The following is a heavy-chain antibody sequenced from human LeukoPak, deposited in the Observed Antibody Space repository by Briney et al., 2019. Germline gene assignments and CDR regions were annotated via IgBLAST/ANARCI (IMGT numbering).Heavy chain of an antibody. V-gene: IGHV4-34*01. D-gene: IGHD4-17*01. CDR1: GGSFSGYY. CDR2: INHSGST. J-gene: IGHJ4*02. CDR3: ASRRGEFDY. Sequence: SETLSLTCAVYGGSFSGYYWSWIRQPPGKGLEWIGEINHSGSTNYNPSLKSRVTIPVDTSKNQFSLKLSSVTAADTAVYYCASRRGEFDYWGQGTLVTVSS.